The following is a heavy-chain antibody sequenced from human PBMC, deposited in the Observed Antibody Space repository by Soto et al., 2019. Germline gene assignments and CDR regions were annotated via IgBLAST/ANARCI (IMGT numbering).Heavy chain of an antibody. CDR2: ISDSGSRM. V-gene: IGHV3-48*01. CDR1: GFTLGAYS. Sequence: EVQLVESGGGLVQPGGSLRLSCVVSGFTLGAYSMNWVRQAPGKGLEWVSYISDSGSRMYYADSVKGRFTISRDSARNSLFLQMNSLRAEDTDVYYGEPQGVGATGYLYWCQGTLVTVSS. D-gene: IGHD1-26*01. J-gene: IGHJ4*02. CDR3: EPQGVGATGYLY.